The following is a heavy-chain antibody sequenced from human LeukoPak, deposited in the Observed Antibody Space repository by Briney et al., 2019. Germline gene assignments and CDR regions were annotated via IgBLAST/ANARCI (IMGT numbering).Heavy chain of an antibody. CDR2: IIPIFGTA. CDR1: GGTFSSYA. Sequence: SVKVSCKASGGTFSSYAISWVRQAHGQGLEWMGRIIPIFGTANYAQKFQGRVTITTDESTSTAYMELSSLRSEDTAVYYCARDIQRYYYDSSGYYLAYWGQGTLVTVSS. J-gene: IGHJ4*02. CDR3: ARDIQRYYYDSSGYYLAY. V-gene: IGHV1-69*05. D-gene: IGHD3-22*01.